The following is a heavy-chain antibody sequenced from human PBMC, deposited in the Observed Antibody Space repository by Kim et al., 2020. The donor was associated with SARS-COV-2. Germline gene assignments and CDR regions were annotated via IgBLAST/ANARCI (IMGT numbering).Heavy chain of an antibody. CDR2: RNEDGNDR. Sequence: GGSLRLSCAASGFTFSRYWMCWVRQAPGRGLEGVSNRNEDGNDRYYVDSVRDRFTISRDNAKNFLYLQMNSLRVEDTAVYYCATSGGSDPIHWGQGALITVSS. J-gene: IGHJ4*02. V-gene: IGHV3-7*03. D-gene: IGHD2-15*01. CDR3: ATSGGSDPIH. CDR1: GFTFSRYW.